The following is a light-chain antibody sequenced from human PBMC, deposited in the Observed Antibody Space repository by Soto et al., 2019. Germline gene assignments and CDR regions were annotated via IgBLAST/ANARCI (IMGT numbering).Light chain of an antibody. CDR3: QQYHSWPST. J-gene: IGKJ4*01. CDR1: QDIGNF. V-gene: IGKV1-16*02. Sequence: DIQMTQSPSSLYASVGDTVTITCRASQDIGNFFAWFQQKPGTAPKSLISAASSLQSGVPSKFNVSGAGTDINFTFISLRPEDVATYYCQQYHSWPSTFGGGTKVEI. CDR2: AAS.